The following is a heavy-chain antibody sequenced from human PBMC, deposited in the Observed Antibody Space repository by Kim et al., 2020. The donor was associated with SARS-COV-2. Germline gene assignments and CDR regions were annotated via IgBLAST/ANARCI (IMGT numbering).Heavy chain of an antibody. CDR2: ISSSGSTI. CDR3: ARGDSGDGYNFDY. V-gene: IGHV3-48*03. J-gene: IGHJ4*02. CDR1: GFTFSSYE. Sequence: GGSLRLSCAASGFTFSSYEMNWVRKAPGKGLEWVSYISSSGSTIYYADPVKGRFTSSRDNAKNSLYLQMNSLRAEDTAGYYCARGDSGDGYNFDYWGQGTLVTVSS. D-gene: IGHD5-12*01.